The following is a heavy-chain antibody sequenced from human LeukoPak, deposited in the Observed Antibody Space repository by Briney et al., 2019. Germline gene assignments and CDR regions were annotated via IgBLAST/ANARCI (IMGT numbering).Heavy chain of an antibody. CDR3: AKDSGTYYKAFDY. CDR2: INAAGGRT. V-gene: IGHV3-23*01. J-gene: IGHJ4*02. Sequence: GGSLRLSCAASGFTFSSYAMTWVRQAPGKGLEWVSTINAAGGRTYYADSVKGRLTISRDNSKNTLYLQMNSLRAEDTAVYSCAKDSGTYYKAFDYWGQGTLGTVSS. D-gene: IGHD1-26*01. CDR1: GFTFSSYA.